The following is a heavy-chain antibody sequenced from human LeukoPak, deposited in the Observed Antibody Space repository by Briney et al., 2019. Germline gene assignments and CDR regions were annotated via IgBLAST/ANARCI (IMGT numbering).Heavy chain of an antibody. V-gene: IGHV4-4*07. CDR1: GGSISGYY. CDR2: IYSSGYT. CDR3: ARGEHDFDS. D-gene: IGHD1/OR15-1a*01. Sequence: SETLSLTCTVSGGSISGYYWSWIRQPAEKGLEWIGRIYSSGYTNYNPSLRSRVTMSVDTSKNQFSLKLSSVTAADTAVYYCARGEHDFDSWGQGTLVTVSS. J-gene: IGHJ4*02.